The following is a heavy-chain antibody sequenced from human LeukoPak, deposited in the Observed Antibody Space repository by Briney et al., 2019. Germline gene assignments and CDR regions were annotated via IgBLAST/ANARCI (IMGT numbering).Heavy chain of an antibody. CDR2: LYSSGSA. Sequence: SETLSLTCTVSGGSLTSPTYYQWSWIRQPPGRGLELIGSLYSSGSAKFNPSLTSRVTMSLDTSQNQFSLKLSSVTAEDSAMYRCARFKSGGWYYFDSWGQGILVIVSS. D-gene: IGHD4-23*01. V-gene: IGHV4-61*01. CDR1: GGSLTSPTYY. J-gene: IGHJ4*02. CDR3: ARFKSGGWYYFDS.